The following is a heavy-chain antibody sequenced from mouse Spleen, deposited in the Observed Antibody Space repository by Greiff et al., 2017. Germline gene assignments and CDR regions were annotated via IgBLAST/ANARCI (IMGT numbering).Heavy chain of an antibody. D-gene: IGHD2-14*01. V-gene: IGHV1-59*01. J-gene: IGHJ4*01. CDR1: GYTFTSYW. CDR3: AYYRYDRAMDY. CDR2: IDPSDSYT. Sequence: VQLQQPGAELVRPGTSVKLSCKASGYTFTSYWMHWVKQRPGQGLEWIGVIDPSDSYTNYNQKFKGKATLTVDTSSSTAYMQLSSLTSEDSAVYYCAYYRYDRAMDYWGQGTSVTVSS.